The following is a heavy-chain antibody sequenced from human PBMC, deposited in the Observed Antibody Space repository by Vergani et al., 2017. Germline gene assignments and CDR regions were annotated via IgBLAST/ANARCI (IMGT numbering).Heavy chain of an antibody. CDR3: ARGRDTRGAFDI. CDR2: ISSNGGST. Sequence: VQLVESGGGLVQPGGSLRLSCSASGFTFSSYAMHWVRQAPGKGLEYVSAISSNGGSTYYADSVKGRFTISRDNSKNTLYLQMNSLRAEDTAVYYCARGRDTRGAFDIWGQGTMVTVSS. D-gene: IGHD3-10*01. J-gene: IGHJ3*02. CDR1: GFTFSSYA. V-gene: IGHV3-64*04.